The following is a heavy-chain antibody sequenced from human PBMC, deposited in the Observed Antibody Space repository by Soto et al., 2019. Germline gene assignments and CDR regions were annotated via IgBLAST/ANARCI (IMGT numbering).Heavy chain of an antibody. CDR3: ARGRRAAAHVRFDP. V-gene: IGHV4-34*01. CDR2: INHSGST. Sequence: SETLSLTCAVSGGSISRGGYSWIWIRQPPGKGLEWIGEINHSGSTNYNPSLKSRVTISVDTSKNQFSLKLSSVTAADTAVYYCARGRRAAAHVRFDPWGQGTLVTVSS. CDR1: GGSISRGGYS. D-gene: IGHD6-13*01. J-gene: IGHJ5*02.